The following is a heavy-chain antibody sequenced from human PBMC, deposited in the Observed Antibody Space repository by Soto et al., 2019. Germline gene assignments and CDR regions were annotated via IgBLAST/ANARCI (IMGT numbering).Heavy chain of an antibody. CDR1: GYTFGNYD. J-gene: IGHJ5*02. Sequence: QVQLVQSGAEVKKPGASVQVSCKASGYTFGNYDINGVLKATVQGLEWMEWMNPNSGNTGYAHKFQGRVTMTRNISILTAYMQLSSLVSDDTAMYVWVIMAARGSLNWLDPWGQGTLLMVSA. D-gene: IGHD3-10*01. CDR3: VIMAARGSLNWLDP. V-gene: IGHV1-8*01. CDR2: MNPNSGNT.